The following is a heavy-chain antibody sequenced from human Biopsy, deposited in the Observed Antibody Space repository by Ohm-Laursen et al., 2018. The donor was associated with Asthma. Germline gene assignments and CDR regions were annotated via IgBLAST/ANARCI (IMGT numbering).Heavy chain of an antibody. D-gene: IGHD4-17*01. J-gene: IGHJ4*02. Sequence: ASVYVSCKISGYSLTDLSMHWVRQAPGQGLEWMGGHDHEEGGTVNARRFQGRVTMTEDTSTDTAYMELSSLSSDDTAVYYCASDFPKDYVRYNFQFWGQGTLVTVSS. V-gene: IGHV1-24*01. CDR3: ASDFPKDYVRYNFQF. CDR2: HDHEEGGT. CDR1: GYSLTDLS.